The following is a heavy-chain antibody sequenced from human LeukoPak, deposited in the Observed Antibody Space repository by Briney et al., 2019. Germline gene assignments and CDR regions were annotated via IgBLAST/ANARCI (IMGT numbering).Heavy chain of an antibody. CDR2: IRFSGEST. D-gene: IGHD3-10*01. V-gene: IGHV3-23*01. CDR1: GFTFGRHA. CDR3: AKDVGTSGNYSPSDY. J-gene: IGHJ4*02. Sequence: PGGSLRLSCAASGFTFGRHAMNWVRQAPGKGLEWVSAIRFSGESTYYADSVKGRFTISRDNSKNTLYPQMDSLRAEDTAVYYCAKDVGTSGNYSPSDYWGQGTLVTVSS.